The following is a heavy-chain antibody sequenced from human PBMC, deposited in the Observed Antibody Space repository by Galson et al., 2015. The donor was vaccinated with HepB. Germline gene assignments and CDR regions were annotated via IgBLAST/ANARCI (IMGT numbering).Heavy chain of an antibody. J-gene: IGHJ6*02. D-gene: IGHD1-1*01. CDR3: ARGRLERRYYYYGMDV. CDR1: GFTVSSNY. V-gene: IGHV3-53*04. CDR2: IYSGGST. Sequence: SLRLSCAASGFTVSSNYMSWVRQAPGKGLEWVSVIYSGGSTYYADSVKGRFTISRHNSKNTLYLQMNSLRAEDTAVYYCARGRLERRYYYYGMDVWGQGTTVTVSS.